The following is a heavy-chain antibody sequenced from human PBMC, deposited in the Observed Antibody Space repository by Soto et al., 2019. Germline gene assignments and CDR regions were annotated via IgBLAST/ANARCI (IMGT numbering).Heavy chain of an antibody. CDR3: ARAPIVVVVAATGGIFDY. D-gene: IGHD2-15*01. J-gene: IGHJ4*02. CDR2: INHSGST. Sequence: QVQLQQWGAGLLKPSKTLSLTCAVYGGSFSGYYWSWIRQPPGKGLEWIGEINHSGSTNYNPSLKSRVTISVDTSKNQFSLKLSSVTAADTAVYYCARAPIVVVVAATGGIFDYWGQGTLVTVSS. V-gene: IGHV4-34*01. CDR1: GGSFSGYY.